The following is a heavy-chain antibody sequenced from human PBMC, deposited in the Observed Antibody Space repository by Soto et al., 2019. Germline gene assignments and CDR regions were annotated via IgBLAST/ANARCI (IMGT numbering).Heavy chain of an antibody. J-gene: IGHJ4*02. CDR1: GFTFSSYW. CDR3: AREGFGYSYGY. V-gene: IGHV3-74*01. Sequence: PGGSLRLSCAASGFTFSSYWMHWVRQAPGKGLVWVSRTNSDASDIYYADSVKGRFTISRDNAKNTLYLQMNSLRAEDTAVYYCAREGFGYSYGYWGQGIQVTVSS. D-gene: IGHD5-18*01. CDR2: TNSDASDI.